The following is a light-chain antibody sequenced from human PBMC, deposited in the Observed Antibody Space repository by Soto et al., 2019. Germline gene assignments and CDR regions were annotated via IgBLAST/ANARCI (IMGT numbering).Light chain of an antibody. Sequence: QSVLTQPASLSGSPGQSITISCTGTSSDVGGYNFVSWYQQHPGKAPKLMIYEVSNRPSGVSDRFSGSKSGNTASLTISGLQAEDEADYYCSSFRSGTTLFGTGTKLTVL. CDR1: SSDVGGYNF. CDR2: EVS. V-gene: IGLV2-14*01. J-gene: IGLJ1*01. CDR3: SSFRSGTTL.